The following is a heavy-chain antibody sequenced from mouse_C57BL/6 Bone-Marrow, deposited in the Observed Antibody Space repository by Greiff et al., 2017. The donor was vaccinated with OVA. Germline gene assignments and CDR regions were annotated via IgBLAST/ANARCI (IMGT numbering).Heavy chain of an antibody. CDR2: IDPSDSYT. CDR3: ARGTAQATRAMDY. D-gene: IGHD3-2*02. Sequence: VQLQQPGAELVRPGTSVKLSCKASGYTFTSYWMHWVKQRPGQGLEWIGVIDPSDSYTNYNQKFKGKATLTVDTSSSTAYMQRSSLTSEDSAVYYCARGTAQATRAMDYWGQGTSVTVSS. J-gene: IGHJ4*01. V-gene: IGHV1-59*01. CDR1: GYTFTSYW.